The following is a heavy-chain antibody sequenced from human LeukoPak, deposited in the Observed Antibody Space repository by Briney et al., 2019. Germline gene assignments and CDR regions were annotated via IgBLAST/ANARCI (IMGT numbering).Heavy chain of an antibody. CDR3: ARVTLYYDILTGYSYLDY. CDR2: INPNSGGT. Sequence: ASVTVSCKASGYTFTGYYMHWVRQAPGQGLEGMGLINPNSGGTNYAQKFQGRVTMSRDTSISTAYMELSRLRSDDTAVYYCARVTLYYDILTGYSYLDYWGQGTLVTVSS. J-gene: IGHJ4*02. V-gene: IGHV1-2*02. D-gene: IGHD3-9*01. CDR1: GYTFTGYY.